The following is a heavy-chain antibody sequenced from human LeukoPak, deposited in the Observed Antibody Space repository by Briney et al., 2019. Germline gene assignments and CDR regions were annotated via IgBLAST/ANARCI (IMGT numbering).Heavy chain of an antibody. CDR3: RAAADLNDY. CDR1: GFTFSGSA. J-gene: IGHJ4*02. Sequence: QPGGSLKLSCAASGFTFSGSAMHWVRQASGKGLEWHGRIRSKADSYTTAYAASVKGRFIVSRDDSKNTAYLQMNSLKTEDTAVYYCRAAADLNDYWGQGTLVTVSS. V-gene: IGHV3-73*01. CDR2: IRSKADSYTT. D-gene: IGHD6-13*01.